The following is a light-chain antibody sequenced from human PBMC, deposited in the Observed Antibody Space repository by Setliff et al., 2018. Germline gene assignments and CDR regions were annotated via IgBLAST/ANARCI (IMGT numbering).Light chain of an antibody. V-gene: IGLV1-40*01. CDR1: SSNIGAGYD. J-gene: IGLJ2*01. CDR3: QSYDSSLSGSRDVV. Sequence: QSALTQPPSVSGAPGQRVTISCTGSSSNIGAGYDVHWYQQLPGTAPRLLIYSNSNRPSGVPDRFSGSKSGTSASLAITGLQAEDEADYYCQSYDSSLSGSRDVVFGGGTKVTVL. CDR2: SNS.